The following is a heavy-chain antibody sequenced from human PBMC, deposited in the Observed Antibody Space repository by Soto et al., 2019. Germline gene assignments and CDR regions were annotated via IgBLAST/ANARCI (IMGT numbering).Heavy chain of an antibody. V-gene: IGHV1-46*03. J-gene: IGHJ4*02. CDR3: ARSEVRVPLDY. CDR1: GYTFTSYY. CDR2: INPSGGTK. Sequence: ASVKVSCKASGYTFTSYYMHWVRQAPGQGLEWMGIINPSGGTKSYAQKFQGRVTMTRDTSTSTVYMELSSLRSEDTAVYYCARSEVRVPLDYWGQGTMVTVSS. D-gene: IGHD3-10*01.